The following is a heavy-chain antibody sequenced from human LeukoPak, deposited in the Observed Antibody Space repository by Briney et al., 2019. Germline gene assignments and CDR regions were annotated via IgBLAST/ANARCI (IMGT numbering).Heavy chain of an antibody. CDR3: ARVFPQAGTRRGLDY. V-gene: IGHV1-3*01. Sequence: ASVKVSCKASGYTFTSYAIHWVRQAPGQRLEWMGWINAGNGNTKYSQKFQGRVTITRDTSASTAYMELSSLRSEDTAVYYCARVFPQAGTRRGLDYWGQGTLVTVSS. CDR2: INAGNGNT. D-gene: IGHD6-13*01. CDR1: GYTFTSYA. J-gene: IGHJ4*01.